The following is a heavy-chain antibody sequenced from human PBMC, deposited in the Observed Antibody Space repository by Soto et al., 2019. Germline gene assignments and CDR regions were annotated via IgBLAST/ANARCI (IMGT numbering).Heavy chain of an antibody. J-gene: IGHJ4*02. CDR3: ARAAYTSGYYYFDH. CDR1: GFTFSSHA. D-gene: IGHD6-19*01. Sequence: GGSLRLSCASSGFTFSSHAMHWVRQAPGKGLEWVANIWFDGSNKNYADSVKGRFTISRDNSKNTLFLQVNSLRAEDTAIYYYARAAYTSGYYYFDHWGQGTPVTSPQ. V-gene: IGHV3-33*01. CDR2: IWFDGSNK.